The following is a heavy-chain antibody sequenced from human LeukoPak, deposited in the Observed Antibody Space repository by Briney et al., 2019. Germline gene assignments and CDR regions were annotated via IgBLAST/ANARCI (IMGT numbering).Heavy chain of an antibody. Sequence: ASVKVSCKASGGTFDNYAVSWVREAPGQGLEWMGGIIPIFGTANYAQKFQGRVTITTDESTSTAYMELSSLRSEDTAVYYCARGVVVTAIENFDYWGQGTLVTVSS. D-gene: IGHD2-21*02. CDR1: GGTFDNYA. V-gene: IGHV1-69*05. J-gene: IGHJ4*02. CDR2: IIPIFGTA. CDR3: ARGVVVTAIENFDY.